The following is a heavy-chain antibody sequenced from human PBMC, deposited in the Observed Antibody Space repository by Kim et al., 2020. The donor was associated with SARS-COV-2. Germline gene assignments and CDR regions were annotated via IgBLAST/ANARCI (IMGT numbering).Heavy chain of an antibody. CDR1: GGSISSSSYY. J-gene: IGHJ5*02. Sequence: SETLSLTCTVSGGSISSSSYYWGWIRQPPGKGLEWIGSIYYSGSTYYNPSLKSRVTISVDTSKNQFSLKLSSVTAADTAVYYCAREFDTMVRGVQNWFDPWGQGTLVTVSS. CDR2: IYYSGST. V-gene: IGHV4-39*07. CDR3: AREFDTMVRGVQNWFDP. D-gene: IGHD3-10*01.